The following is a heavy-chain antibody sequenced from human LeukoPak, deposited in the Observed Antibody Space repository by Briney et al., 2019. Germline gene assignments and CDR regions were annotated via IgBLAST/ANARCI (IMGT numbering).Heavy chain of an antibody. CDR3: AREMVVIAQFDY. V-gene: IGHV3-30-3*01. J-gene: IGHJ4*02. D-gene: IGHD2-21*01. Sequence: GGSLRLSCAASGLTFISYAMHWVRQAPGKGLEWVAVISYDGSNKYYADSVRGRFTISRDNSKNTLYLQMNSLRAEDTAVYYCAREMVVIAQFDYWGQGTLVTVSS. CDR1: GLTFISYA. CDR2: ISYDGSNK.